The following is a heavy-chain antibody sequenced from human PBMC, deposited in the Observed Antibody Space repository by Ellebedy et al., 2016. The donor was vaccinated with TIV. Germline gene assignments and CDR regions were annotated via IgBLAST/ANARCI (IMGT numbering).Heavy chain of an antibody. J-gene: IGHJ5*02. Sequence: PGGSLRLSCGASGFTFKTHAMHWVRQAPGKGLEWVAFVWYDGIHKYYADSVKGRFTISRDNSKNTLYLQMNSLRVEDTAVYYCATDPPSSGYALESWGQGTLVTVSS. V-gene: IGHV3-30*02. CDR3: ATDPPSSGYALES. CDR1: GFTFKTHA. CDR2: VWYDGIHK. D-gene: IGHD3-22*01.